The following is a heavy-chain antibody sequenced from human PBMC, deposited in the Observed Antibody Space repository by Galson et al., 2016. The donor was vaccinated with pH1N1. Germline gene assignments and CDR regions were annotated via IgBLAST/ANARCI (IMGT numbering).Heavy chain of an antibody. J-gene: IGHJ4*02. V-gene: IGHV2-70*01. CDR3: ARMVYGDNLKNFDY. CDR2: IDWDDDK. Sequence: PALVKPTQTLTLTCTFSGFSLSTSGMYVSWIRQPPGKALEWLALIDWDDDKYYSTSLKTRLTISKDTSKNQVVLTMTNMDPVDTATYYCARMVYGDNLKNFDYWGQGTLVTVSS. CDR1: GFSLSTSGMY. D-gene: IGHD4-23*01.